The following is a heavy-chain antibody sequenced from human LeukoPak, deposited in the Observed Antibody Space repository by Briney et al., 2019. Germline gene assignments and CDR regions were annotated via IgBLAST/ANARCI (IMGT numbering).Heavy chain of an antibody. CDR1: GYTFTGYY. CDR2: INPNSGGT. CDR3: ARGGEYYCGGDCTTRFDY. J-gene: IGHJ4*02. V-gene: IGHV1-2*02. Sequence: ASVKVSCKASGYTFTGYYMHWVRQAPGQGPEWMGWINPNSGGTNYAQKFQGRVTMTRDTSISTAYMELSRLRSDDTAVYYCARGGEYYCGGDCTTRFDYWGQGTLVTVSS. D-gene: IGHD2-21*02.